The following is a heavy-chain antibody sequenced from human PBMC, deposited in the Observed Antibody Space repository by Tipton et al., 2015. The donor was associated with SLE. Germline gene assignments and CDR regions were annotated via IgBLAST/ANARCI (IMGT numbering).Heavy chain of an antibody. Sequence: TLSLTCSVSGGSINSDHWNWIRQSPGKGLEWIGYIYDGATTNYNPSLKSRVTISVDTSKNQFSLILSSVTAADMAVYYCARRGSYPGYYYYGMDVWGQGTTVTVSS. V-gene: IGHV4-59*07. CDR1: GGSINSDH. J-gene: IGHJ6*02. CDR3: ARRGSYPGYYYYGMDV. CDR2: IYDGATT. D-gene: IGHD1-26*01.